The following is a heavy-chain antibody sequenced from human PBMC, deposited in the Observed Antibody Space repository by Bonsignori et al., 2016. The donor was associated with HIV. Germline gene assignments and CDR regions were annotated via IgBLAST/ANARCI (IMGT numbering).Heavy chain of an antibody. CDR3: ARHNRFLEWHPPSVKYNDYYGVAV. CDR2: INHSGIT. D-gene: IGHD3-3*01. J-gene: IGHJ6*02. V-gene: IGHV4-34*01. Sequence: QVQLQQWGAGLLKPSETLSLICGVSGGSFSGYYWSWIRQPPGKGLEWIGEINHSGITNFNPSLKSRVTISVDASKNQFSLNVSSVTAADTGVYYCARHNRFLEWHPPSVKYNDYYGVAVWGQGP. CDR1: GGSFSGYY.